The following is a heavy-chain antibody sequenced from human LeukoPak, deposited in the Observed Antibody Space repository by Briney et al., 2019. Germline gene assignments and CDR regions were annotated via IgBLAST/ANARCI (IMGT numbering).Heavy chain of an antibody. J-gene: IGHJ6*02. Sequence: PSETLSLTCTVSGGSISSYYWSWIRQPPGKGLEWIGYIYYSGSTNYNPSLKSRVTISVDTSKNQFSLKLSSVTAADTAVYYCARDRGWNYGPKWYYYYGMDVWGQGTTVTVSS. CDR3: ARDRGWNYGPKWYYYYGMDV. D-gene: IGHD1-7*01. CDR2: IYYSGST. V-gene: IGHV4-59*01. CDR1: GGSISSYY.